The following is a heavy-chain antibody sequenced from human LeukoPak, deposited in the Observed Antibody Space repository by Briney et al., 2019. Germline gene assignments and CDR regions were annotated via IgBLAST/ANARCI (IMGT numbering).Heavy chain of an antibody. V-gene: IGHV3-23*01. CDR3: AKVITMIVVVPPSFDY. CDR2: ISGSGGST. D-gene: IGHD3-22*01. CDR1: GFTFSSYA. Sequence: GGSLRLSCAASGFTFSSYAMSWVRQAPGKGLEWVSAISGSGGSTYYADSVKGRFTISRDNSKNTLYLQMNSLRAEDTAVYYCAKVITMIVVVPPSFDYWGQGTPVTVSS. J-gene: IGHJ4*02.